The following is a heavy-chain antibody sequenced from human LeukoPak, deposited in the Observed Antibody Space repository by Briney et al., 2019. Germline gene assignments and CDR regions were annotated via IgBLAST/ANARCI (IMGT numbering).Heavy chain of an antibody. D-gene: IGHD2-2*01. CDR1: GFTFSSYG. Sequence: GGSLRLSCAASGFTFSSYGMHWVRQAPGKGLEWVAATWYGGSNKYYADSVKGRFTISRDNSKNTLYLQMNSLRAEDTAVYFCARGGHCSTTSCSNYDGMDVWGQGTTLTVSS. CDR2: TWYGGSNK. CDR3: ARGGHCSTTSCSNYDGMDV. J-gene: IGHJ6*02. V-gene: IGHV3-33*01.